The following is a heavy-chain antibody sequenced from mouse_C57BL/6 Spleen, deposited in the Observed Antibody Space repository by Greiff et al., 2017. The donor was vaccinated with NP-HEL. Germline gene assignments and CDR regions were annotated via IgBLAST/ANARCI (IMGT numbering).Heavy chain of an antibody. CDR2: ISSGGSYT. CDR1: GFTFSSYG. Sequence: EVQLVESGGDLVKPGGSLKLSCAASGFTFSSYGMSWVRQTPDRRLEWVATISSGGSYTYYPDSVKGRFTISRDNAKNTLYLQMSSLKSEDTAMYYCARQGGSRYFAVWGTGTTVTVSS. V-gene: IGHV5-6*01. CDR3: ARQGGSRYFAV. J-gene: IGHJ1*03.